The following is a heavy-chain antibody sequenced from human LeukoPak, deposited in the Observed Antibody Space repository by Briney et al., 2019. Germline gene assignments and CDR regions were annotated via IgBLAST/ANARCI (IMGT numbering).Heavy chain of an antibody. Sequence: GGSLRLSCAASGFTFSDYYMSWIRQAPGKGLGWVSYISSSGSTIYYADSVKGRFTTSRDNAKNSLYLQMNSLRAEDTAVYYCARDLIGGYSYFDYWGQGTLVTVSS. CDR2: ISSSGSTI. J-gene: IGHJ4*02. D-gene: IGHD5-18*01. V-gene: IGHV3-11*01. CDR3: ARDLIGGYSYFDY. CDR1: GFTFSDYY.